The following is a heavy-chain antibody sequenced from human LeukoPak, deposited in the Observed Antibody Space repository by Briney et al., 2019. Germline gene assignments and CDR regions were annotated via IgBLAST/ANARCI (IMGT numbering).Heavy chain of an antibody. Sequence: VASVKVSCKASGYTFTSYYMHWVRQAPGQGLEWMGIINPSGGSTSYAQKFQGRVTMTRDMSTSTVYMELSSLRSEDTAVYYCARGNWKKDLGNWFDPWGQGTLVTVPS. CDR3: ARGNWKKDLGNWFDP. J-gene: IGHJ5*02. D-gene: IGHD1-20*01. CDR1: GYTFTSYY. V-gene: IGHV1-46*01. CDR2: INPSGGST.